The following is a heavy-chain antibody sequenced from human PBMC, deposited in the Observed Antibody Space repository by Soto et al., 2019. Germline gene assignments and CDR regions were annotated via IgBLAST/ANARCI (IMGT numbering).Heavy chain of an antibody. Sequence: QVQLVSSGAEVKKPGASVKVSCRASGYTFTDYYIHWVRQAPGQGLQWVGWINPNSGATEYAQRFQGRVTMTRDPAISTVCMEVTRLRSDDTALYFCARAAPLRYSGYALDHWGQGTRVTVST. D-gene: IGHD5-12*01. CDR1: GYTFTDYY. J-gene: IGHJ4*02. V-gene: IGHV1-2*02. CDR3: ARAAPLRYSGYALDH. CDR2: INPNSGAT.